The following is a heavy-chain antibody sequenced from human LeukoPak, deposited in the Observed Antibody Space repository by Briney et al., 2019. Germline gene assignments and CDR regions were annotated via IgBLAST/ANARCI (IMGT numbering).Heavy chain of an antibody. J-gene: IGHJ5*02. D-gene: IGHD2-2*02. CDR1: GGTFSSYA. Sequence: GASVKVSCKASGGTFSSYAISWVRQAPGQGPEWMGGIIPIFGTANYAQKLQGRVTMTTDTSTSTAYMELRSLRSDDTAVYYCARVSSPLYCSSTSCYTDWFDPWGQGTLVTVSS. V-gene: IGHV1-69*05. CDR3: ARVSSPLYCSSTSCYTDWFDP. CDR2: IIPIFGTA.